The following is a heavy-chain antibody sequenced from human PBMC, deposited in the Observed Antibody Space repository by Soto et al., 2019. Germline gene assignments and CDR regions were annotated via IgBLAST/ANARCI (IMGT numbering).Heavy chain of an antibody. CDR3: AKDKPEDWNYVFRYYYGMDV. V-gene: IGHV3-23*01. CDR1: GFTFSSYA. J-gene: IGHJ6*02. D-gene: IGHD1-7*01. CDR2: ISGSGGST. Sequence: GGSLRLSCAASGFTFSSYAMSWVRQAPGKGLEWVSAISGSGGSTSYEDSVKGRFTIFRDNSKNTLYLKMNSLRPEETAVYYCAKDKPEDWNYVFRYYYGMDVWGQGTTVTVSS.